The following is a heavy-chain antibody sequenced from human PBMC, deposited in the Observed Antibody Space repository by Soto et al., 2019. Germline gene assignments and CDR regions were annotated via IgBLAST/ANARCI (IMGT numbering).Heavy chain of an antibody. V-gene: IGHV4-30-4*01. D-gene: IGHD3-16*01. CDR3: AREGMITFGGVIEYYGMDV. CDR1: GGSISSGDYY. J-gene: IGHJ6*02. CDR2: IYYSGST. Sequence: SETLSLTCTVSGGSISSGDYYWSWIRQPPRKGLEWIGYIYYSGSTYYNPSLKSRVTISVDTSKNQFSLKLSSVTAADTAVYYCAREGMITFGGVIEYYGMDVWGQGTTVTVSS.